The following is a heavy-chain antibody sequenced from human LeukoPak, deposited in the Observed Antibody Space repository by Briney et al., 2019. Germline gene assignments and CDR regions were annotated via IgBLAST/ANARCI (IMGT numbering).Heavy chain of an antibody. CDR1: GYTFTIYY. V-gene: IGHV1-2*02. J-gene: IGHJ4*02. Sequence: ASVKVSCKASGYTFTIYYMHWVRQAPGQGLEWMGWINPNSGGTSYARRFQGRVTMTRDTSISTAYMELSRLTSDDTAVYCCAHNPAYCTSTSCYNDYWGQGTLVTVSS. CDR2: INPNSGGT. D-gene: IGHD2-2*02. CDR3: AHNPAYCTSTSCYNDY.